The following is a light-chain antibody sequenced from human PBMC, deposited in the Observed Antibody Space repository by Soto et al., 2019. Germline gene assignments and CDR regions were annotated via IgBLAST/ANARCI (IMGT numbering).Light chain of an antibody. Sequence: EIVLTQSPGTLSLSPGERATLSCRASQSVSSSYLAWYQQKPGQAPRLLIYGASSRATGIPDRFSGSGSGTDLTLTISRLEPEDSAVYYCQRYGSSPTEYTFGQGTKLEIK. CDR3: QRYGSSPTEYT. V-gene: IGKV3-20*01. CDR1: QSVSSSY. J-gene: IGKJ2*01. CDR2: GAS.